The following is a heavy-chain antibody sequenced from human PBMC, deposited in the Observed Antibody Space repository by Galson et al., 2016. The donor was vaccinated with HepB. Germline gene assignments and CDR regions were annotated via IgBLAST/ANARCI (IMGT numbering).Heavy chain of an antibody. CDR2: FDPEDGET. V-gene: IGHV1-24*01. J-gene: IGHJ3*02. D-gene: IGHD3-3*01. CDR1: GYTLTELS. Sequence: SVKVSCKVSGYTLTELSIHWVRQAPGKGLEWMGGFDPEDGETIYAQKFQGRVTMTEDTSTDTAYMELSSLRSEDTAVYYCATGAFGSGYYVSCAFDIWGQGTTVTVSS. CDR3: ATGAFGSGYYVSCAFDI.